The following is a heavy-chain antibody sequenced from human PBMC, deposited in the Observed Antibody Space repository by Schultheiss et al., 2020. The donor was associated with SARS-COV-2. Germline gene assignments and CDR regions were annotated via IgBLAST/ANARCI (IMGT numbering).Heavy chain of an antibody. J-gene: IGHJ4*02. Sequence: GESLKISCAASGFTVSSNYMSWVRQAPGKGLEWVSVIYSGGSTYYADSVKGRFTISRDNSKNTLYLQMNSLRAEDTAVYYCARDGTRYYFDYWGQGTLVTVSS. V-gene: IGHV3-53*05. CDR3: ARDGTRYYFDY. CDR1: GFTVSSNY. D-gene: IGHD1-26*01. CDR2: IYSGGST.